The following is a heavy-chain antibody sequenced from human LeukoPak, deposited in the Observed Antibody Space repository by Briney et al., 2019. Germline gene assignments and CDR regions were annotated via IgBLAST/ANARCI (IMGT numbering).Heavy chain of an antibody. CDR2: MNPNSGNT. CDR3: ARGRNSGSYSSMVAFDI. D-gene: IGHD1-26*01. Sequence: ASVKVSCKASGYTFTSYDINWVRQATGQGLEWMGWMNPNSGNTGYAQKFQGRVTMTRNTSISTAYMELSSLRSEDTAVYYCARGRNSGSYSSMVAFDIWGQGTMVTVSS. J-gene: IGHJ3*02. CDR1: GYTFTSYD. V-gene: IGHV1-8*01.